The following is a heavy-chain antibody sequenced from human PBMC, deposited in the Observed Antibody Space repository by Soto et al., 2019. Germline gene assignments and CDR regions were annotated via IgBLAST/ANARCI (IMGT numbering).Heavy chain of an antibody. D-gene: IGHD2-2*01. V-gene: IGHV1-46*03. Sequence: ASVKVSCKASVYTFTSYYMHWVRQAPGQGLEWMGIINPSGGSTSYAQKFQGRVTMTRDTSTSTVYMELSSLRSEDTAVYYCARDTGGYCSSTSCYSGSASHNYYYYGMDVWGQGTTVPVS. CDR1: VYTFTSYY. CDR3: ARDTGGYCSSTSCYSGSASHNYYYYGMDV. J-gene: IGHJ6*02. CDR2: INPSGGST.